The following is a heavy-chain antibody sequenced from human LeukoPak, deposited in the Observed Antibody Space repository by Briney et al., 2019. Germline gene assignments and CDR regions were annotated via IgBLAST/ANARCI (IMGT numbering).Heavy chain of an antibody. J-gene: IGHJ4*02. D-gene: IGHD6-19*01. CDR2: ISYSGST. Sequence: PSETLSLTCTVSGGSISNYCWSCIWQPPGKGLEWTGCISYSGSTNYNPSLRSRVTISVDTSKNQFSLKLSSVTAADTAVYYCARHQCSSGWYRFEYWGQGTLVTVSS. CDR3: ARHQCSSGWYRFEY. CDR1: GGSISNYC. V-gene: IGHV4-59*08.